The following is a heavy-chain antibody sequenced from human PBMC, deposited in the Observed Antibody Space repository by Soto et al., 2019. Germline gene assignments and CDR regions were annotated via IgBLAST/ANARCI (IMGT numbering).Heavy chain of an antibody. V-gene: IGHV3-48*02. D-gene: IGHD3-10*01. CDR1: GFSFSTYN. CDR3: AGGSYGSGSYSIY. CDR2: ISSNIVNT. J-gene: IGHJ4*02. Sequence: EVQVVESGGGLVQPGGSLRLSCAASGFSFSTYNMNWVRQPPGKGLEWVSSISSNIVNTYYADSVKGRFTISRDNAKNSLYLQMNSLRDEDTAVYYCAGGSYGSGSYSIYWGQGTLVTVSS.